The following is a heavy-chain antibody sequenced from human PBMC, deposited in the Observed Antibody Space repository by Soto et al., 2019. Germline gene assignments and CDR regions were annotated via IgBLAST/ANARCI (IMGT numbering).Heavy chain of an antibody. D-gene: IGHD2-2*02. J-gene: IGHJ4*02. CDR2: ISAYNGNT. CDR3: ARDHCSSTSCYTAVDY. CDR1: GYSFTSYG. Sequence: VQLVQSGAEVKKPGESLRISCKGSGYSFTSYGISWVRQAPGQGLEWMGWISAYNGNTNYAQKLQGRVTMTTDTSTSTAYMELRSLRSDDTAVYYCARDHCSSTSCYTAVDYWGQGTLVTVSS. V-gene: IGHV1-18*04.